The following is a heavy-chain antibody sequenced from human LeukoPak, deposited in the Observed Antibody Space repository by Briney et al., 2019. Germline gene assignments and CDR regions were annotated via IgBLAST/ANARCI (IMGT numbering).Heavy chain of an antibody. D-gene: IGHD6-19*01. Sequence: ASVKVSCKASGYTFTSYYMHWVRQAPGQGLEWMGIINPSGGSTSYAQKFQGRVTMTRDTSTSTVYMELSSLRSEDTAVYYCASQTQQWLVSGWFAPWGQGTLVTVSS. CDR1: GYTFTSYY. CDR2: INPSGGST. V-gene: IGHV1-46*01. CDR3: ASQTQQWLVSGWFAP. J-gene: IGHJ5*02.